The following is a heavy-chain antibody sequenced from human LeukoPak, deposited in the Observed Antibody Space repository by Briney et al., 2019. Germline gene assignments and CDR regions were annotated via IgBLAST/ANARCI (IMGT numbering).Heavy chain of an antibody. CDR3: AIYDSSGYYNY. Sequence: GGSLRLSCAASGFTVSSNDMSWVRQAPGKGLEWVSVIYSGGRTFYADSVKGRFTISRDNSKNTLYLQMNSLRAEDTAVYYCAIYDSSGYYNYWGQGTLVTVSS. CDR1: GFTVSSND. V-gene: IGHV3-53*01. J-gene: IGHJ4*02. CDR2: IYSGGRT. D-gene: IGHD3-22*01.